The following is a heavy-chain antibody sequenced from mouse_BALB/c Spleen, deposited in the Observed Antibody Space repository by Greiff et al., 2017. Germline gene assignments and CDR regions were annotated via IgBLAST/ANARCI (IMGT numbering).Heavy chain of an antibody. V-gene: IGHV7-3*02. Sequence: EVQVVESGGGLVQPGGSLRLSCATSGFTFTDYYMSWVRQPPGKALEWLGFIRNKANGYTTEYSASVKGRFTISRDNSQSILYLQMNTLRAEDSATYYCARDYYGSRGFAYWGQGTLVTVSA. D-gene: IGHD1-1*01. CDR3: ARDYYGSRGFAY. CDR1: GFTFTDYY. CDR2: IRNKANGYTT. J-gene: IGHJ3*01.